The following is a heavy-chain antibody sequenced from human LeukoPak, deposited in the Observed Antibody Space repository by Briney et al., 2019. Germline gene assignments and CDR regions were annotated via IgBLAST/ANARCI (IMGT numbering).Heavy chain of an antibody. CDR1: GFTFSSYG. D-gene: IGHD2-2*01. CDR3: VYDCSSTSCYGGYYGMDV. Sequence: PGGCLRLSCAASGFTFSSYGMHWVRQAPGKGLEWVAVISYDGSNKYYADSVKGRFTISRDNSKNTLYLQMNSLRAEDTAVYYCVYDCSSTSCYGGYYGMDVWGQGTTVTVSS. CDR2: ISYDGSNK. J-gene: IGHJ6*02. V-gene: IGHV3-30*03.